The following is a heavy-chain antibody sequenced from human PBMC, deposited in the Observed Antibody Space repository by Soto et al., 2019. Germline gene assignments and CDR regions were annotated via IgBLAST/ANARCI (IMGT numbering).Heavy chain of an antibody. CDR1: GFTFSSYA. V-gene: IGHV3-23*01. CDR2: ISGSGGST. D-gene: IGHD4-17*01. J-gene: IGHJ6*02. CDR3: AKDPGDYNYYYYYGMDV. Sequence: PGGSLRLSCAASGFTFSSYAMSWVRQAPGKGLEWVSAISGSGGSTYYADSVKGRFTISRDNSKNTLYLQMNSLRAEDTAVYYCAKDPGDYNYYYYYGMDVWGQGTTVTVSS.